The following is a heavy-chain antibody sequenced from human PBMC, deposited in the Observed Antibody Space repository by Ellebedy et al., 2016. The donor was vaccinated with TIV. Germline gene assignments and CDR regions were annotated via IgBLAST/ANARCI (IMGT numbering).Heavy chain of an antibody. CDR1: GFTFTNYA. D-gene: IGHD6-13*01. CDR3: VRDAVAEAGNVGDAFDI. J-gene: IGHJ3*02. V-gene: IGHV3-30-3*01. Sequence: GGSLRLSCAASGFTFTNYAMHWVRQAPGKGLEWVAVVSYDGGNKYYADSVKGRFTISRDNSKNTLYLQMNSLSAEDTAVYYCVRDAVAEAGNVGDAFDIWGQGTMVTVSS. CDR2: VSYDGGNK.